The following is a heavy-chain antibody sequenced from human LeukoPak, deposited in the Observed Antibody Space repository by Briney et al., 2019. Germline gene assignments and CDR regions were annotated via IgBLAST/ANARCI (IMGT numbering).Heavy chain of an antibody. CDR3: ARGDYDILTGYLAPGAFDI. CDR2: IIPILGIA. Sequence: SVKVSCKASGGTFSSYTISWVRQAPGQGLEWMGRIIPILGIANYAQKFQGRVTITTDESTSTAYMELSSLRSEDTAVYYCARGDYDILTGYLAPGAFDIWGQGTMVTVSS. D-gene: IGHD3-9*01. J-gene: IGHJ3*02. CDR1: GGTFSSYT. V-gene: IGHV1-69*16.